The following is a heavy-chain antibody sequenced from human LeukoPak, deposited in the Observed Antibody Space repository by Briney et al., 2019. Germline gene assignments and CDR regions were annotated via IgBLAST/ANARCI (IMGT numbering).Heavy chain of an antibody. D-gene: IGHD4-17*01. J-gene: IGHJ1*01. CDR2: ISSSSSYM. V-gene: IGHV3-21*01. Sequence: GGSLRLSCAASGSTFSSYSMNWVRQAPGKGLEWVSSISSSSSYMYYADSVKGRFTISRDNAKNSLYLQMNSLRAEDTAVYYCARDLRNLYGDYPYIGYFQHWGQGTLVTVSS. CDR1: GSTFSSYS. CDR3: ARDLRNLYGDYPYIGYFQH.